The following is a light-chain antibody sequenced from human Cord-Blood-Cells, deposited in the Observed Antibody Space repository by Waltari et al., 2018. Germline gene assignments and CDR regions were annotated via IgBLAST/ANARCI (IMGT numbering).Light chain of an antibody. V-gene: IGKV4-1*01. J-gene: IGKJ1*01. CDR2: WAS. CDR1: QRVLYSSNYKNY. CDR3: QQYYSTLWT. Sequence: DIVMTQSPDSLAVSLGERATINCKSSQRVLYSSNYKNYLAWYQQKPGQPPKLLIYWASTRESGVPDRFSGSGSGTDFTLTISSLQAEDVAVYYCQQYYSTLWTFGQGTKVEIK.